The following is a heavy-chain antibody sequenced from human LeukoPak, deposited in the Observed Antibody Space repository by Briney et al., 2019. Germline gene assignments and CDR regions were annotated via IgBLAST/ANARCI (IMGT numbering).Heavy chain of an antibody. J-gene: IGHJ4*02. CDR2: ISNSGSAT. Sequence: GGSLRLSCAASGFTFNNYAMTWVRQAPGKGLEWVSTISNSGSATYYADSAKGRFTISRDNSKNTLYLQMNSLRAEDTAVYYCAKQNSYDFWSGYSHYWGQGTLVTVSS. CDR3: AKQNSYDFWSGYSHY. D-gene: IGHD3-3*01. V-gene: IGHV3-23*01. CDR1: GFTFNNYA.